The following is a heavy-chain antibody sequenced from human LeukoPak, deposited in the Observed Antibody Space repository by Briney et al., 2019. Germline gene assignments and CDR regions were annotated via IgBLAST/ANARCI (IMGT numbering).Heavy chain of an antibody. V-gene: IGHV4-39*07. CDR2: IYHSGST. J-gene: IGHJ4*02. CDR3: ARDEDGNQAAG. Sequence: SETLSLTCTVSGGSISSYYWSWIRQPPGKGLEWIGSIYHSGSTYYNPSLKSRVTISVDTSKNQFSLKLSSVTAADTAVYYCARDEDGNQAAGWGQGTLVTVSS. CDR1: GGSISSYY. D-gene: IGHD1-14*01.